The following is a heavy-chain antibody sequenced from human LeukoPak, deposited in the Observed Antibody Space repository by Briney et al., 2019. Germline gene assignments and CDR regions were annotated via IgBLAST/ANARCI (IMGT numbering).Heavy chain of an antibody. CDR3: AKGGWASPFDP. CDR1: GVTFSSYA. CDR2: VSGSGAAK. D-gene: IGHD6-19*01. Sequence: PGGSLRLSCAASGVTFSSYALSRVRQAPGKGLEWVSSVSGSGAAKYYADSVKGRFTISRDNSKNTLYLQMNSLGAEDTAVYYCAKGGWASPFDPWGQGTLVTVSS. J-gene: IGHJ5*02. V-gene: IGHV3-23*01.